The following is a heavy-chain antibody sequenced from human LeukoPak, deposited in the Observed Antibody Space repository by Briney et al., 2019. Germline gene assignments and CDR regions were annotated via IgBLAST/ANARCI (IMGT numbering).Heavy chain of an antibody. CDR1: GFTFSSYS. CDR2: ISSSSSYI. D-gene: IGHD3-10*01. Sequence: GESLRLSCAASGFTFSSYSMNWVRQAPGKGLEWVSSISSSSSYIYYADSVKGRFTISRDNAKNSLYLQMNSLRAEDTAVYYCARDGSGSYLQDYWGQGTLVTVSS. J-gene: IGHJ4*02. CDR3: ARDGSGSYLQDY. V-gene: IGHV3-21*01.